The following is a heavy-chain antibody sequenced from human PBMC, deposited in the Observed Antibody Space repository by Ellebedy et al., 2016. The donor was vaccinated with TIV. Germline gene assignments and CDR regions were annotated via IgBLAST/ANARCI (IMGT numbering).Heavy chain of an antibody. D-gene: IGHD3-10*01. CDR3: ARWTSGRLIYGLDV. V-gene: IGHV3-13*01. Sequence: LSLTCAASGFTFSSYDMHWVRQAPGKGLEWVSLIGTAADTYYSGSVKGRFTMYREDAKNSLYLQMNSLRVGDTAVYYCARWTSGRLIYGLDVWGQGTMVTVSS. CDR1: GFTFSSYD. J-gene: IGHJ6*02. CDR2: IGTAADT.